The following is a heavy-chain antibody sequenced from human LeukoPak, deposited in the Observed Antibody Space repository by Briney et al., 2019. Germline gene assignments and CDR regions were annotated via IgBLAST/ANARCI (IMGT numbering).Heavy chain of an antibody. J-gene: IGHJ5*02. CDR3: ASMGPVAGTADWFDP. Sequence: GGSLRLSCAASGFTFSSYEMNWVRQAPGKELEWVSYISSSGSTIYYADSVKGRFTISRDNAKNSLYLQMNSLRAEDTAVYYCASMGPVAGTADWFDPWGQGTLVTVSS. CDR1: GFTFSSYE. V-gene: IGHV3-48*03. CDR2: ISSSGSTI. D-gene: IGHD6-19*01.